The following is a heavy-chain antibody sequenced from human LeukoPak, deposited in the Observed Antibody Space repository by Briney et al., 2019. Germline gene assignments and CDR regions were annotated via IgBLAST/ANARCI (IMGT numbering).Heavy chain of an antibody. V-gene: IGHV4-39*01. Sequence: SETLSLTCTVSGGSISSSSYYWGWIRQPPGKGLEWIGSIYYSGSTYYNPSLKGRVTISVDTSKNQFSLKVSSVTAADTAVYYCARHEWQQLVKFDYWGQGALVTVSS. J-gene: IGHJ4*02. CDR1: GGSISSSSYY. CDR2: IYYSGST. D-gene: IGHD6-13*01. CDR3: ARHEWQQLVKFDY.